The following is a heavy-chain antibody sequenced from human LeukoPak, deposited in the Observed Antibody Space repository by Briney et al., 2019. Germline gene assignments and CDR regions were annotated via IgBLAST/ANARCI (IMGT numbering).Heavy chain of an antibody. CDR3: TRVGYIDEGIDY. CDR1: GFPFSSYW. Sequence: GVSLRLSCVASGFPFSSYWMTWVRQAPGKGLEWVVNIKQDGSKKSYVDSVKGRFTISRDNAKNSLYLQMNSLRAEDTAIYYCTRVGYIDEGIDYWGQGTLVTVSS. CDR2: IKQDGSKK. J-gene: IGHJ4*02. D-gene: IGHD5-24*01. V-gene: IGHV3-7*04.